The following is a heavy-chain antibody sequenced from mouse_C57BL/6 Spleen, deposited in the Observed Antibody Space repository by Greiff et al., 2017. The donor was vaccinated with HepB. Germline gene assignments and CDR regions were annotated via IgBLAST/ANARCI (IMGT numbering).Heavy chain of an antibody. CDR2: IYPGSGST. D-gene: IGHD1-1*01. CDR1: GYTFTSYW. Sequence: QVQLQQSGAELVKPGASVKMSCKASGYTFTSYWITWVKQRPGQGLEWIGDIYPGSGSTNYNEKFKSKATLTVDTSSSTAYMQLSSLTSEDSAVYYCARFLDYYGSGDYWGQGTSVTVSS. CDR3: ARFLDYYGSGDY. V-gene: IGHV1-55*01. J-gene: IGHJ4*01.